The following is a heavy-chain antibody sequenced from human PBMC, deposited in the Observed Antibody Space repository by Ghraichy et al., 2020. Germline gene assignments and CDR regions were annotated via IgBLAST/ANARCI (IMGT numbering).Heavy chain of an antibody. CDR2: INHSGST. D-gene: IGHD3-22*01. CDR1: GGSFSGYY. CDR3: ARADSSGIDY. J-gene: IGHJ4*02. Sequence: SETLSLTCAVYGGSFSGYYWSWIRQPPGKGLEWIGEINHSGSTNYNPSLKSRVTISVDTSKNQFSLKLSSVTAADTAVYYCARADSSGIDYWGQGTLVTVSS. V-gene: IGHV4-34*01.